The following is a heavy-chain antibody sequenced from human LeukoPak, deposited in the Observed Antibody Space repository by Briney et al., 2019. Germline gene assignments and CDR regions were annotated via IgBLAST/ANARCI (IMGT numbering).Heavy chain of an antibody. J-gene: IGHJ4*02. D-gene: IGHD3-3*01. CDR3: ARSYYDFWSGYYTALYFDY. Sequence: PGGSLRLSCAAYGFTFSSYEMNWVRQAPGKGLEWVSYISSSGSTIYYADSVKGRFTISRDNAKNSLYLQMNSLRAEDTAVYYCARSYYDFWSGYYTALYFDYWGQGTLVTVSS. V-gene: IGHV3-48*03. CDR2: ISSSGSTI. CDR1: GFTFSSYE.